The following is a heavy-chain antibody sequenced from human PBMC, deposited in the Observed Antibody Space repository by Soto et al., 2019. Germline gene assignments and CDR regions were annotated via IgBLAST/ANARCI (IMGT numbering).Heavy chain of an antibody. J-gene: IGHJ5*02. D-gene: IGHD3-9*01. CDR3: ARGLPYYDILTGYHRDGRWFDP. V-gene: IGHV4-34*01. Sequence: PSETLSLTCAVYGGSFSGYYWTWIRQPPGTGLEWIGEINHSGSTNYNPSLKSRVTISVDTSKNQFSLKLSSVTAADTAVYYCARGLPYYDILTGYHRDGRWFDPWGQGTLVTVPQ. CDR1: GGSFSGYY. CDR2: INHSGST.